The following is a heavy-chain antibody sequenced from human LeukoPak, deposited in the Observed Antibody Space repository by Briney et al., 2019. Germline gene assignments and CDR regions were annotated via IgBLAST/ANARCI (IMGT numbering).Heavy chain of an antibody. CDR2: ISSGGTYI. V-gene: IGHV3-21*01. CDR3: ARDRPTGRSRGVVVQ. CDR1: GFTFDTYA. Sequence: GGSLILSCAASGFTFDTYAMTWVRQAPGKGLEWVSSISSGGTYIYYAESVRGRSTISRDNTKNFLYLQLSTLRVEDTAVYYCARDRPTGRSRGVVVQWGQGTLVTVSS. J-gene: IGHJ4*02. D-gene: IGHD2-15*01.